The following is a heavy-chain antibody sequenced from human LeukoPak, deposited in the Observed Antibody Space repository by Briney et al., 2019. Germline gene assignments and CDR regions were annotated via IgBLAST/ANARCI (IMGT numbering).Heavy chain of an antibody. V-gene: IGHV4-61*02. J-gene: IGHJ3*02. CDR3: ASTDTTGGAFDM. D-gene: IGHD1-1*01. CDR1: GGSISSGNYY. Sequence: SQTLSLTCSVSGGSISSGNYYWSWIRQHAGKGLEWIGRIYSSGSTNHNPSLKSRVTISADTSKNQFSLKLSSVTGADTAVYYCASTDTTGGAFDMWGQGTMVTVSS. CDR2: IYSSGST.